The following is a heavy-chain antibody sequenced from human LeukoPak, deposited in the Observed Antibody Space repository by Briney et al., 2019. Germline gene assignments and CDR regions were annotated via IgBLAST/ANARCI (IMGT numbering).Heavy chain of an antibody. D-gene: IGHD3-22*01. CDR2: IFGGGST. CDR1: GFTVNSNY. V-gene: IGHV3-53*01. J-gene: IGHJ4*02. Sequence: GGSLRLSCAASGFTVNSNYISWVRQAPGKGLEWVSVIFGGGSTNYADSVKGRFTISRDNSKNTLYLQMNSLSAEDTAVYYCARGRSSGFFDYWGQGTLVTVSS. CDR3: ARGRSSGFFDY.